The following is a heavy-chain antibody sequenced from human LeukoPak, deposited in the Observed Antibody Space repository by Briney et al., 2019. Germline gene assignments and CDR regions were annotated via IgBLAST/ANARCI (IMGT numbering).Heavy chain of an antibody. J-gene: IGHJ4*02. Sequence: GASLQISCKGSGSSFTSYWIGGVRQLPGKGLEWMGIIYPGDSDTRYSPSFQGQVTISADKSISTAYLQWSSLKASDTAMYYCARRQDILTGYNFDYWGQGTLVTVSS. CDR1: GSSFTSYW. V-gene: IGHV5-51*01. CDR2: IYPGDSDT. D-gene: IGHD3-9*01. CDR3: ARRQDILTGYNFDY.